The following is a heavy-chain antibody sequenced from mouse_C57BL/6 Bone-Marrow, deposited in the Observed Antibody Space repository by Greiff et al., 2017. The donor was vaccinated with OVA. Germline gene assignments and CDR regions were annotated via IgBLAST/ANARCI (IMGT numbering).Heavy chain of an antibody. D-gene: IGHD1-1*01. CDR1: GYTFTSYW. CDR3: TRPHYYGSSYGFAY. J-gene: IGHJ3*01. V-gene: IGHV1-5*01. CDR2: IYPGNSDT. Sequence: VQLQQSGTVLARPGASVKMSCKTSGYTFTSYWMHWVKQRPGQGLEWIGAIYPGNSDTSYNQKFKGKAKLTAVTSASTAYMELSILTNEDSAVFYCTRPHYYGSSYGFAYWGQGTLVTVSA.